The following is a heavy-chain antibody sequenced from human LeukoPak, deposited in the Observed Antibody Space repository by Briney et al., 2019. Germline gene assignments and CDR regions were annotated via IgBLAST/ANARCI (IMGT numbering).Heavy chain of an antibody. V-gene: IGHV4-34*01. CDR2: INHSRST. CDR3: AGLEMATKNFAF. J-gene: IGHJ4*02. Sequence: SETLSLTCAVSGGSISGYYWSWIREPPEKGLEWIGEINHSRSTNYNPSLKSRVTISVDTSKNQFSLKLSSVTAADTAVYYCAGLEMATKNFAFWGQGTLVTVSS. CDR1: GGSISGYY. D-gene: IGHD5-24*01.